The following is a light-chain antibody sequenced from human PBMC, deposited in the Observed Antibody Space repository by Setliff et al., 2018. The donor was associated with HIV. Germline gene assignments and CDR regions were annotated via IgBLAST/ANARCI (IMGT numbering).Light chain of an antibody. Sequence: QSALTQPASVSGSPGQSITISCTGTSSDVGGYNYVSWYQQHPGKAPKLRIYDVSNRPSGVSIRFSGSKSGNTASLTISGLQAEDEADYYCSSYTSTSTLFVFGTGTKVTVL. CDR2: DVS. CDR3: SSYTSTSTLFV. V-gene: IGLV2-14*03. J-gene: IGLJ1*01. CDR1: SSDVGGYNY.